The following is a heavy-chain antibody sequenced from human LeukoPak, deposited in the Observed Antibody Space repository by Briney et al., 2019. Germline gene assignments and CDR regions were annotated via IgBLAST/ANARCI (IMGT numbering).Heavy chain of an antibody. J-gene: IGHJ4*02. CDR3: ARDLSAYSYGFGGDC. CDR2: MYSVVTT. D-gene: IGHD1-26*01. V-gene: IGHV3-66*01. Sequence: GGSLRLSCEASGFIVSANFMNWVRQASGKGLEWVSVMYSVVTTYYADSVKGRFTVSRDPSKNTLYLQMDSLRVEDTAVYYCARDLSAYSYGFGGDCWGQGTRVIVSS. CDR1: GFIVSANF.